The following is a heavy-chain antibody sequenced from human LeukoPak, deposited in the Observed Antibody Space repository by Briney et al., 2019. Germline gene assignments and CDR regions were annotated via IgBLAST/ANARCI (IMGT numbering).Heavy chain of an antibody. CDR1: GFTFSSYW. Sequence: PGGSLRLSCAASGFTFSSYWMHWVRQAPGKGLVWFSRINSDGSSTSYADSVKGRFTISRDNAKNTLYLQMNSLRAEDTAVYYCARDGYNLYYFDYWGQGTLVTVSS. J-gene: IGHJ4*02. V-gene: IGHV3-74*01. CDR3: ARDGYNLYYFDY. CDR2: INSDGSST. D-gene: IGHD5-24*01.